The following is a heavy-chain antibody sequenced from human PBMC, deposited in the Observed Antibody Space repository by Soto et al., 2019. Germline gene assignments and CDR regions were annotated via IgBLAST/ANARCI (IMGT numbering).Heavy chain of an antibody. CDR2: ISGSGGST. D-gene: IGHD1-7*01. Sequence: GLVLRLACGASRFSLSSYATSYYRQAPGKGLEWVSAISGSGGSTYYADSVKGRFTISRDNSKNTLYLQMKSLRAEDPAVYYYAKADPFFLFRRNSAHPLDAFYRCGQGTMVTISS. J-gene: IGHJ3*02. CDR3: AKADPFFLFRRNSAHPLDAFYR. CDR1: RFSLSSYA. V-gene: IGHV3-23*01.